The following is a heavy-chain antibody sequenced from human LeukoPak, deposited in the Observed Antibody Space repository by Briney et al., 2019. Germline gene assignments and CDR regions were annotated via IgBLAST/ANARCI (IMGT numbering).Heavy chain of an antibody. V-gene: IGHV4-4*07. Sequence: SETLSLTCTVSGGSISSYYWSWIRQPAGKGLEWIGRIYTSGSTNYNPSLKSRVTMSVDTSKNQFSLKLSSVTAADTAVYYCVRDRDGYDEGDAFDIWGQGTMVTVSS. D-gene: IGHD5-12*01. CDR1: GGSISSYY. J-gene: IGHJ3*02. CDR3: VRDRDGYDEGDAFDI. CDR2: IYTSGST.